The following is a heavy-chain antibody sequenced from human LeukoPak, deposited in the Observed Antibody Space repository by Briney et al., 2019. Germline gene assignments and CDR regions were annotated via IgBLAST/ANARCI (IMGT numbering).Heavy chain of an antibody. CDR3: ARRPSSVWPFDY. J-gene: IGHJ4*02. CDR2: IYPGDSDT. Sequence: GESLKISCKGSGHTFTSYWIAWVRQMPGKGLEWMGIIYPGDSDTRYSPSFQGQVTISADKSITTAYLQWSSLKASDTAMYYCARRPSSVWPFDYWGQGTLVTVSS. CDR1: GHTFTSYW. V-gene: IGHV5-51*01. D-gene: IGHD5/OR15-5a*01.